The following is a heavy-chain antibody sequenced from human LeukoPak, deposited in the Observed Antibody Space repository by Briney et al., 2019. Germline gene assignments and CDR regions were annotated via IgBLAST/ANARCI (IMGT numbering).Heavy chain of an antibody. CDR2: IYTSGST. CDR3: ARDGYNAFDY. D-gene: IGHD5-24*01. J-gene: IGHJ4*02. V-gene: IGHV4-4*07. Sequence: PSETLSLTCTVSGGSISSYYWSCIRHPAGKGLEWIGRIYTSGSTNYNTSLTSRVTMSVDTSKNQVSLKLSSVTAADTAVYYCARDGYNAFDYWGQGTLVTVSS. CDR1: GGSISSYY.